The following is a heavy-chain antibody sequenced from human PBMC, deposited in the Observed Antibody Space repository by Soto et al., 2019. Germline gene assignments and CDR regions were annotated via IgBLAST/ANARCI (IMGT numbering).Heavy chain of an antibody. CDR2: INHSGTT. J-gene: IGHJ6*02. D-gene: IGHD2-21*02. V-gene: IGHV4-34*01. CDR1: GGSFSCFY. Sequence: SETLSLTCAASGGSFSCFYWTWIRQAPGEGLEWIGEINHSGTTNFNPSLRSRLTISLDSSKKHFSLKLTSMTAADAAVYYCARADRTLVTSYGLDVWGQGTTVTVSS. CDR3: ARADRTLVTSYGLDV.